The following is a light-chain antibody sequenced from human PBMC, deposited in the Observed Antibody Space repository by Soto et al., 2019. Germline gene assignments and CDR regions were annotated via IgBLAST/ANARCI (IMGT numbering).Light chain of an antibody. CDR3: QQYSNWPT. CDR2: GAS. CDR1: QSVSAN. V-gene: IGKV3-15*01. J-gene: IGKJ1*01. Sequence: IVMTQSPATLSVSPGERATLSCRASQSVSANLAWYQQKPGQAPRLLIYGASTRATGIPARFSGSGSGTEFTLTISSLQSGDFAVYYCQQYSNWPTFGQGTKVDIK.